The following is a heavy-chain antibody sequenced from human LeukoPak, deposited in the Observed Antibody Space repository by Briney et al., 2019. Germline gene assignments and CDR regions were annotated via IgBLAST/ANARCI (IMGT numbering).Heavy chain of an antibody. CDR3: ATSGSGYENDAFDI. Sequence: SETLSLTCTVSDGSISSYYWSWIRQPPGKGLEWIGEINHSGSTNYNPSLKSRVTISVDTSKNQFSLKLSSVTAADTAVYYCATSGSGYENDAFDIWGQGTMVTVSS. V-gene: IGHV4-34*01. J-gene: IGHJ3*02. CDR1: DGSISSYY. CDR2: INHSGST. D-gene: IGHD3-3*01.